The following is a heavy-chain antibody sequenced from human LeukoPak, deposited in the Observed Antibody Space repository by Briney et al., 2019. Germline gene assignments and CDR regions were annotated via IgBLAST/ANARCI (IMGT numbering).Heavy chain of an antibody. V-gene: IGHV3-23*01. CDR3: AKGVGVVVVPAATFDY. J-gene: IGHJ4*02. CDR1: GFTFSSYA. D-gene: IGHD2-2*01. CDR2: IRGSGGST. Sequence: GGSLRLSCAASGFTFSSYAMSWVREAPGKGREWVSAIRGSGGSTYYADSVKGRFTISRDNSKNTLYLQMNSLRAEDTAVYYCAKGVGVVVVPAATFDYWGQGTLVTVSS.